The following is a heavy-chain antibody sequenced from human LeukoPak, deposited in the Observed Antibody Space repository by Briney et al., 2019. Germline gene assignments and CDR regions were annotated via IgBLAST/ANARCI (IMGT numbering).Heavy chain of an antibody. CDR3: ARGFDSRFFDY. Sequence: PGGSLRLSCAASGFTFSSYSMNWVRQAPGKGLEWVSSISSSSSYIYYADSVKGRFTISRDNAKNSLYLRMNSLTAEDTAVYFCARGFDSRFFDYWGQGTLVTVSS. D-gene: IGHD3-22*01. V-gene: IGHV3-21*01. CDR1: GFTFSSYS. J-gene: IGHJ4*02. CDR2: ISSSSSYI.